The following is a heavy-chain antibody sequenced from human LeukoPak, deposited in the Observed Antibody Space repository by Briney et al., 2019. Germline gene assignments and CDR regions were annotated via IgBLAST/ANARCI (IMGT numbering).Heavy chain of an antibody. J-gene: IGHJ3*02. CDR1: GGTFSSYA. CDR3: AITYYDILTGYYVYDAFDI. V-gene: IGHV1-69*06. Sequence: ASVKVSCKASGGTFSSYAISWVRQAPGQGLEWMGGIIPTFGTANYAQKFQGRVTITADKSTSTAYMELSSLRSEDTAVYYCAITYYDILTGYYVYDAFDIWGQGTMVTVSS. CDR2: IIPTFGTA. D-gene: IGHD3-9*01.